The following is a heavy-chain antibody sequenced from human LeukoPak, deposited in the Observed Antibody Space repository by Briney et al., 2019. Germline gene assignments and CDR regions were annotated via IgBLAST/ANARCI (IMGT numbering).Heavy chain of an antibody. CDR1: GFTFSTYW. CDR2: TNSDGSST. V-gene: IGHV3-74*01. Sequence: GGSLRLSCAASGFTFSTYWMHWVRQAPGKGLVWVSRTNSDGSSTSYADSVKGRFTISRDNAKNTLYLQMNSLRAEDTAVYYCARSGGYSYGYHYWGQGTLVTVSS. CDR3: ARSGGYSYGYHY. J-gene: IGHJ4*02. D-gene: IGHD5-18*01.